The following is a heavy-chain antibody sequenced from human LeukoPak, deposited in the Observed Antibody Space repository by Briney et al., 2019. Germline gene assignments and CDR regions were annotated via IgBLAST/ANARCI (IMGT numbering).Heavy chain of an antibody. D-gene: IGHD2-21*01. Sequence: PGGSLRLSCAAFGFTFSSAWMHWVRQTPGKGLVWVSRINSDGSSTNYADSVKGRFTISRDNAKNMVNLQMNSLRAEDTAIYYCTRDYSYAMAVWGQGTTVTVSS. CDR2: INSDGSST. V-gene: IGHV3-74*01. CDR3: TRDYSYAMAV. CDR1: GFTFSSAW. J-gene: IGHJ6*02.